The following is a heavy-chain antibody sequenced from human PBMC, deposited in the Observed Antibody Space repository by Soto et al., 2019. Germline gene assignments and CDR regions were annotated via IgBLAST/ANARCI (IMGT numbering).Heavy chain of an antibody. CDR2: MNPNSGNT. CDR1: GYTFTSYD. J-gene: IGHJ6*02. CDR3: ARVREYYYYYGMDV. V-gene: IGHV1-8*01. Sequence: ASVKVSCKASGYTFTSYDINWVRQATGQGLEWMGWMNPNSGNTGYAQKFQGRVTMTRNTSISTAYMELSSLRSEDTAVYYCARVREYYYYYGMDVWGQGTTVTVYS.